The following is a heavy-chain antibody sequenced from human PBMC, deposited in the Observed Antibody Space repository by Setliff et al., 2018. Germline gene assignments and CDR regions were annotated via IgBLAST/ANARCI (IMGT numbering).Heavy chain of an antibody. V-gene: IGHV4-34*01. CDR1: GGTFTYYY. CDR3: ARGRNIAIRLLDS. CDR2: INHSGST. Sequence: KPSETLSLTCAASGGTFTYYYWTWIRQPPGKGLERIGEINHSGSTNYNPSLKSRATISIDTSKNQFSLNLRYVTAADTAVYYCARGRNIAIRLLDSWGQGNLVTVSS. D-gene: IGHD6-6*01. J-gene: IGHJ4*02.